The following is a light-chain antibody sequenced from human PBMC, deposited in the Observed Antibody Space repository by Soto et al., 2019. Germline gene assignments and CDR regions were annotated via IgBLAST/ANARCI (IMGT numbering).Light chain of an antibody. V-gene: IGKV1-39*01. CDR1: QSISSY. J-gene: IGKJ1*01. CDR3: QQSYSTPRT. CDR2: AAS. Sequence: DIEMTQYTSSLSAYVGDRVTITCRASQSISSYLNWYQQKPGKAPKLLIYAASSLQSGVPSRFSGSGSGTDFTLTISSLQPEDFATYYCQQSYSTPRTFGQGT.